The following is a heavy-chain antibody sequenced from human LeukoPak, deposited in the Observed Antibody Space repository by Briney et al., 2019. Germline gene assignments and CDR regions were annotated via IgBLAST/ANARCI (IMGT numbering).Heavy chain of an antibody. CDR2: IYTSGST. V-gene: IGHV4-39*07. CDR1: GGSISSSSYH. CDR3: ARSVQLLGAFDI. D-gene: IGHD2-2*01. Sequence: PSETLSLTCTVSGGSISSSSYHWGWIRQPPGKGLEWIGSIYTSGSTNYNPSLKSRVTMSVDTSKNRFSLKLSSVTAADTAVYYCARSVQLLGAFDIWGQGTMVTVSS. J-gene: IGHJ3*02.